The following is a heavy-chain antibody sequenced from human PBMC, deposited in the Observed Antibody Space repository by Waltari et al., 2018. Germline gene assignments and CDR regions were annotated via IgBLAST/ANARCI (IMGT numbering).Heavy chain of an antibody. CDR2: IGSSGNT. Sequence: EVQLLESGGGCAQPGGSLRLSCAASGFTFRTFAMSLVRPAPGKGLEWVSTIGSSGNTYYADSVKGRFTISRDNSGNTLFLQMNSLRAGDTAVYFCAKGSCSTTSCSYYSFGQPTDYWGQGTPVAVSS. CDR1: GFTFRTFA. V-gene: IGHV3-23*01. CDR3: AKGSCSTTSCSYYSFGQPTDY. D-gene: IGHD2-2*01. J-gene: IGHJ4*02.